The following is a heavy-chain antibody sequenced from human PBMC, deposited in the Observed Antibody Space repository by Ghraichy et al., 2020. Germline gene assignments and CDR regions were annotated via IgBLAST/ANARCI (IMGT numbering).Heavy chain of an antibody. J-gene: IGHJ4*02. CDR2: IKEDGSDK. V-gene: IGHV3-7*03. D-gene: IGHD1-1*01. Sequence: GGSLRLSCAASGFSFSGYRMTWVRQAPGKGLEWVANIKEDGSDKYYVDSVKGRFTVSRDNAKKSLYLQMNSLRAEDTAVYYCARATNCDYWGQGTQGTVSS. CDR1: GFSFSGYR. CDR3: ARATNCDY.